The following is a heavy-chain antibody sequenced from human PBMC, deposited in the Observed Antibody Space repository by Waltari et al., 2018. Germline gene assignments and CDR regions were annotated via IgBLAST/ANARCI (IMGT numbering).Heavy chain of an antibody. CDR2: MNPNSGNT. Sequence: QVQLVQSGAEVKKPGASVKVSCKASGYTFTSYDINWVPQATGQGLEWLVWMNPNSGNTGDAQKLQGRSTMTSYTSISTAYMELSSLRSENTAVYYCARDRDMVRGVPGYCGQATLVTVSS. CDR3: ARDRDMVRGVPGY. CDR1: GYTFTSYD. J-gene: IGHJ4*02. V-gene: IGHV1-8*01. D-gene: IGHD3-10*01.